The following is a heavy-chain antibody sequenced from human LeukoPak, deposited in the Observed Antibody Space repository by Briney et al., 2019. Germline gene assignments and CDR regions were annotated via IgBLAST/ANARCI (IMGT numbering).Heavy chain of an antibody. CDR1: GGSISSYY. J-gene: IGHJ4*02. CDR3: ARIVRYNWNYGGGLYYFDY. D-gene: IGHD1-7*01. Sequence: SETLSLTCTVSGGSISSYYWSWIRQPPGKGLEWIGEINHSGSTNYNPSLKSRVTISVDTSKNQFSLKLSSVTAADTAVYYCARIVRYNWNYGGGLYYFDYWGQGTLVTVSS. CDR2: INHSGST. V-gene: IGHV4-34*01.